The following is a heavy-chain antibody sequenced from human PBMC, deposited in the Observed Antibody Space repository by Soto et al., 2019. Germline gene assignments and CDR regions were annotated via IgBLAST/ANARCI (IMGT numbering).Heavy chain of an antibody. CDR1: GFTFSSYA. D-gene: IGHD2-2*01. CDR3: ALLDCSSTSCYAYFQH. V-gene: IGHV3-23*01. CDR2: ISGSGGST. Sequence: PGGSLRLSCAASGFTFSSYAMSWVRQAPGKGLEWVSAISGSGGSTYYADSVKGRFTISRDNSKNTLYLQMNSLRAEDTAVYYCALLDCSSTSCYAYFQHWGQGTLVTVSS. J-gene: IGHJ1*01.